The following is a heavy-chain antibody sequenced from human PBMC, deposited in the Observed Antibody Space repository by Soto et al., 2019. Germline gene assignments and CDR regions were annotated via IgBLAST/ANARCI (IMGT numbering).Heavy chain of an antibody. J-gene: IGHJ5*02. CDR2: INPDNGNT. Sequence: QVQLVQSGAEVKKPGASVKISCKASGYTFTRDTMNWVRQAPGQRLEWMGWINPDNGNTKSSQKFQDRVIITRDTSASTAYMDLSSLRSEDTAVYYCARAIATGQLDPWGQGTLVTVSS. CDR3: ARAIATGQLDP. D-gene: IGHD2-15*01. V-gene: IGHV1-3*01. CDR1: GYTFTRDT.